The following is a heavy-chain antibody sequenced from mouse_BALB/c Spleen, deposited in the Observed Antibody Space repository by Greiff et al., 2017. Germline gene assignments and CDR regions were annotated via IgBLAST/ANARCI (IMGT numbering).Heavy chain of an antibody. D-gene: IGHD1-1*01. Sequence: QVQLQQSGAELAKPGASVKMSCKASGYTFTSYWMHWVKQRPGQGLEWIGYINPSTGYTEYNQKFKDKATLTADKSSSTAYMQLSSLTSEDSAVYYCARSSYYGSSYLFDYWGQGTTLTVSS. CDR1: GYTFTSYW. CDR2: INPSTGYT. CDR3: ARSSYYGSSYLFDY. J-gene: IGHJ2*01. V-gene: IGHV1-7*01.